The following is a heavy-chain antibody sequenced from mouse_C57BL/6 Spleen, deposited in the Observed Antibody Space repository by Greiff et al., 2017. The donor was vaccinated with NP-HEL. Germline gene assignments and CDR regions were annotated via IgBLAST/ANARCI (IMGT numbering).Heavy chain of an antibody. CDR2: INPYNGGT. CDR1: GYTFTDYY. Sequence: EVQLQQSGPVLVKPGASVKMSCKASGYTFTDYYMNWVKQSHGKSLEWIGVINPYNGGTSYNQKFKGKATLTVDKSSSTAYMELNSLTSEDSAVYYWARDYGSSPWYFDVWGTGTTVTVSS. J-gene: IGHJ1*03. V-gene: IGHV1-19*01. D-gene: IGHD1-1*01. CDR3: ARDYGSSPWYFDV.